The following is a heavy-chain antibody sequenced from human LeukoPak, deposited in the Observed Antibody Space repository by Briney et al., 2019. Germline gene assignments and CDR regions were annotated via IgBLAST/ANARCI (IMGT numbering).Heavy chain of an antibody. CDR2: IKQDGSEK. J-gene: IGHJ4*02. CDR3: ARGGSNFDY. CDR1: GFAFSTFW. Sequence: GGSLRLSCAASGFAFSTFWMTWVRQAPGKGLEWVANIKQDGSEKYYVDSVKSRFTISRDNAMNSLYLQMNSLRAEDTAVYYCARGGSNFDYWGQGTLVTVSS. V-gene: IGHV3-7*01.